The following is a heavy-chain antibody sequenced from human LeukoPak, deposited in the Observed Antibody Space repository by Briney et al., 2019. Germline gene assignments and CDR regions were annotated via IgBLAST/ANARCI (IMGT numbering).Heavy chain of an antibody. Sequence: KSSETLSLTCTVSGGSISSYYWSWIRQPPGKGLEWIGYIYYSGSTNYNPSLKSRVTISVDTSKNQFSLKLSSVTAADTAVYYCARRGRITMVRGAKLVSYYYYYMDVWGKGTTVTVSS. D-gene: IGHD3-10*01. CDR1: GGSISSYY. CDR2: IYYSGST. V-gene: IGHV4-59*01. J-gene: IGHJ6*03. CDR3: ARRGRITMVRGAKLVSYYYYYMDV.